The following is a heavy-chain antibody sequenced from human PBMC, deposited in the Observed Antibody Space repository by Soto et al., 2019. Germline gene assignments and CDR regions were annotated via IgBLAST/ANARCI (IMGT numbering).Heavy chain of an antibody. CDR3: ARGPGYCSSTSCHGDWFDP. CDR2: IYYSGST. D-gene: IGHD2-2*01. V-gene: IGHV4-39*01. J-gene: IGHJ5*02. Sequence: SETLSLTCTVSGGFISSSSYYWGWIRQPPGKGLEWIGSIYYSGSTYYNPSLKSRVTISVDTSKNQFSLKLSSVTAADTAVYYCARGPGYCSSTSCHGDWFDPWGQGTLVTVSS. CDR1: GGFISSSSYY.